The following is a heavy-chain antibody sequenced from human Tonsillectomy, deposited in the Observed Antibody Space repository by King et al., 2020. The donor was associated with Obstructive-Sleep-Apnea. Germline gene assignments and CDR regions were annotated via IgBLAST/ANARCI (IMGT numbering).Heavy chain of an antibody. D-gene: IGHD2-15*01. CDR2: INHSGST. CDR1: GGSFSGYY. J-gene: IGHJ4*02. Sequence: VQLQQWGAGLLKPSETLSLTCAVYGGSFSGYYWSWIRQPPGKGLEWIGEINHSGSTNYNPSLNSRVTISVDTSKNQFSLKLSSVTAADTAVYYCARGDGEIVVVVAATRSPHRGSKYYFDYWGQGTLVTVSS. V-gene: IGHV4-34*01. CDR3: ARGDGEIVVVVAATRSPHRGSKYYFDY.